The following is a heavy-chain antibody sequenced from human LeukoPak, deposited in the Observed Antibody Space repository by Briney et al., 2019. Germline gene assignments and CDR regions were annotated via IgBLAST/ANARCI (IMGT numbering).Heavy chain of an antibody. D-gene: IGHD6-13*01. CDR2: INHSGST. V-gene: IGHV4-34*01. CDR1: GGSFSGYY. Sequence: SETLSLTCAVYGGSFSGYYWSWTRQPPGKGLEWIGEINHSGSTNYNPSLKSRVTISVDTSKNQFSLKLSSVTAADTAVYYCARNKAAAGTTGFDPWGQGTLVTVSS. J-gene: IGHJ5*02. CDR3: ARNKAAAGTTGFDP.